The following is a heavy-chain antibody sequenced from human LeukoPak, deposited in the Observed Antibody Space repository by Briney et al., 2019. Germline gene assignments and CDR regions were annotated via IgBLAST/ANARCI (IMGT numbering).Heavy chain of an antibody. CDR3: AGWMATLPNSDAFDI. Sequence: ASVKVSCKASGYTFTGYYMHWVRQAPGQGLGWMGRINPNSGGTNYAQKFQGRVTMTRDTSISTAYMELSRLRSDDTAVYYCAGWMATLPNSDAFDIWGQGTMVTVSS. CDR2: INPNSGGT. V-gene: IGHV1-2*06. D-gene: IGHD5-24*01. CDR1: GYTFTGYY. J-gene: IGHJ3*02.